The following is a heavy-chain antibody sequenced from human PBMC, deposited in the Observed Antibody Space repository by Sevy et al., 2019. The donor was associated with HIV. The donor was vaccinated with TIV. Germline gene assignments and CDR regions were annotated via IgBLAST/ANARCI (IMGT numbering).Heavy chain of an antibody. CDR2: IKGDGSDK. CDR1: GFTLSANW. J-gene: IGHJ4*02. Sequence: GGSLRLSCAASGFTLSANWMNWVRQAPGKGLEWVANIKGDGSDKHYVYSVEGRFTISRDNAKNLLYLQMNSLRVEDTAVYYRAHETFGRFESWGQGTLVTVSS. V-gene: IGHV3-7*01. D-gene: IGHD3-16*01. CDR3: AHETFGRFES.